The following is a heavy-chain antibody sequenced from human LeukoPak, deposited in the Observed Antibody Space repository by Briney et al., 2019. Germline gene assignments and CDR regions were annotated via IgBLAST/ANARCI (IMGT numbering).Heavy chain of an antibody. D-gene: IGHD4-17*01. CDR2: IKQEGSTK. J-gene: IGHJ4*02. Sequence: GGSLRLSCAASGFTFSSYWMSWVRQAPGKGLEWVANIKQEGSTKYYVDSVKGRFTISRDNAKNSLYLEMSSLRAEDTAVYYCAREGTTLWYYFDYWGQGTLVTVSS. V-gene: IGHV3-7*01. CDR3: AREGTTLWYYFDY. CDR1: GFTFSSYW.